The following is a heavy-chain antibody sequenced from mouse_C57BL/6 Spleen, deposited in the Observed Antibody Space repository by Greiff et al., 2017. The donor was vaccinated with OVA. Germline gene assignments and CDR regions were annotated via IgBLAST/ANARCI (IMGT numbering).Heavy chain of an antibody. CDR1: GFTFTDYY. D-gene: IGHD1-1*01. Sequence: EVHLVESGGGLVQPGGSLSLSCAASGFTFTDYYMSWVRQPPGKALEWLGFIRNKANGYTTEYSASVKGRFTISRDNSQSILYLQMNALRAEDSATYYCARYRYYGSTGMDYWGQGTSVTVSS. CDR3: ARYRYYGSTGMDY. CDR2: IRNKANGYTT. V-gene: IGHV7-3*01. J-gene: IGHJ4*01.